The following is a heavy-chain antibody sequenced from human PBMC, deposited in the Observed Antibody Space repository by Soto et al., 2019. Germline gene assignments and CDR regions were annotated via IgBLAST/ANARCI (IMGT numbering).Heavy chain of an antibody. D-gene: IGHD5-18*01. Sequence: ETLSLTCPVSGVSISSYYWSWIRQPPGKGLEWIGYIYYSGSTNYNPSLKSRVTISLDTSKNQFSLKLSSVTAADTAVYYCGRGADTAMETGYFDYWGQGTLVTVYS. CDR2: IYYSGST. CDR1: GVSISSYY. V-gene: IGHV4-59*01. J-gene: IGHJ4*02. CDR3: GRGADTAMETGYFDY.